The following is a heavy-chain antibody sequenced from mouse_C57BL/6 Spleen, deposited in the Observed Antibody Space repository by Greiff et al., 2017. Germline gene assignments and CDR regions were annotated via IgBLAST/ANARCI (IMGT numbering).Heavy chain of an antibody. J-gene: IGHJ1*03. CDR2: INYDGSST. D-gene: IGHD4-1*01. CDR3: ARGLGREFDY. V-gene: IGHV5-16*01. CDR1: GFTFSDYY. Sequence: EVKLVESEGGLVQPGSSMKLSCTASGFTFSDYYMAWVRQVPEKGLEWVANINYDGSSTYYLDSLKSRFIISRDNAKNILYLQMSSLKSEDTATYYCARGLGREFDYWGTGTTVTVSS.